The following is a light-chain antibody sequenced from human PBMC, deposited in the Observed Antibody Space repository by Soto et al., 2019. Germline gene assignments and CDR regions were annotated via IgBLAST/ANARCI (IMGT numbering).Light chain of an antibody. J-gene: IGKJ2*01. CDR1: QSISSW. CDR3: QQYNSYPHT. Sequence: DIQMTQSPSTLSASVGDRVTITCRASQSISSWLAWYQQKPGKAPNLLIYKASSLESGVPSRFSGSGSGTEFTLTISSLPPDDFATYYCQQYNSYPHTFGQGTNLQIK. V-gene: IGKV1-5*03. CDR2: KAS.